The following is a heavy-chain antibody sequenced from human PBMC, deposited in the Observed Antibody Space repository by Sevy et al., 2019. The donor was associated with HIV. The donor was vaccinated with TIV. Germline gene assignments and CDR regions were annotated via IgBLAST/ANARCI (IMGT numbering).Heavy chain of an antibody. V-gene: IGHV1-2*04. CDR2: INPKSGGT. CDR1: GYTFTGYY. CDR3: ARGRLEPHFYYYYMDV. J-gene: IGHJ6*03. Sequence: ASVKVSCKASGYTFTGYYMHWVRQAPGQGLEWMGWINPKSGGTNYAQKFQGWVTMTRDTSISTAYMELSRLRSDDTAVYYCARGRLEPHFYYYYMDVWGKGTTVTVSS. D-gene: IGHD3-3*02.